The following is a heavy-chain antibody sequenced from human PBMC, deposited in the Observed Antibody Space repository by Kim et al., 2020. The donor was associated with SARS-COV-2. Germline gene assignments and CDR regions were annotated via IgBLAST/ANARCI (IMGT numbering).Heavy chain of an antibody. CDR1: GGSFSGYY. CDR3: AGGEEYQLVKAFDI. D-gene: IGHD2-2*01. Sequence: SETLSLTCAVYGGSFSGYYWSWIRQPPGKGLEWIGEINHSGSTNYNPSLKSRVTISVDTSKNQFSLKLSSVTAADTAVYYCAGGEEYQLVKAFDIWGQGTMVTVSS. J-gene: IGHJ3*02. V-gene: IGHV4-34*01. CDR2: INHSGST.